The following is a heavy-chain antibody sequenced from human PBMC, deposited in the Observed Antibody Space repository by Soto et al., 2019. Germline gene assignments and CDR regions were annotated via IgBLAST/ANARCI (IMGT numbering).Heavy chain of an antibody. V-gene: IGHV3-7*03. CDR1: GFTFSSYW. D-gene: IGHD3-10*01. CDR3: ARGVWFGELSYFDY. J-gene: IGHJ4*02. CDR2: IKQDGSEK. Sequence: VQLVESGGGVVQPGRSLRLSCAASGFTFSSYWMSWVRQAPGKGLEWVANIKQDGSEKYYVDSVKGRFTISRDNAKNSLYLQMNSLRAEDTAVYYCARGVWFGELSYFDYWGQGTLVTVSS.